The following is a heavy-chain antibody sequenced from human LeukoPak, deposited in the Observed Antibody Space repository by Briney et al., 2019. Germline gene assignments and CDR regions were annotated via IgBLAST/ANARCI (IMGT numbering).Heavy chain of an antibody. V-gene: IGHV1-2*06. J-gene: IGHJ5*02. CDR2: INPNSGGT. D-gene: IGHD4-17*01. CDR1: GYTFTGYY. Sequence: ASVKVSCKASGYTFTGYYMHWVRQAPGQGLEWMGRINPNSGGTSYAQKFQGRVTMTRDTSISTAYMELSRLRSDDTAVYYCATDDYGDQTRWFYPWGQGTLVTVSS. CDR3: ATDDYGDQTRWFYP.